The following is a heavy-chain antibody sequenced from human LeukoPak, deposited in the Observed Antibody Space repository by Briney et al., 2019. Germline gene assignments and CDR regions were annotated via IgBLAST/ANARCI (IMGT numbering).Heavy chain of an antibody. CDR3: GVGASIANYYSYMDV. CDR2: SRNKANSYST. Sequence: GGSLRLSCAASGFTSSDHYMDWVRKAPGKGLEWIGRSRNKANSYSTEYAASVKGRFTISRDESENSLYLQMNGLKTEDTAVYYCGVGASIANYYSYMDVWGKGTTVTVSS. CDR1: GFTSSDHY. V-gene: IGHV3-72*01. J-gene: IGHJ6*03. D-gene: IGHD1-26*01.